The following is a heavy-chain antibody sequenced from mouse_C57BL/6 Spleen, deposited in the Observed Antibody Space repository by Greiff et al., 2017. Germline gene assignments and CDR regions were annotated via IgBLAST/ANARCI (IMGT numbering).Heavy chain of an antibody. D-gene: IGHD1-1*01. V-gene: IGHV5-17*01. Sequence: EVKLVESGGGLVKPEGSLKLSCAASGFTFSDYGMHWVRQAPEKGLEWVAYISSGSSTIYYADTVKGRFTISRDNAKNTLFLQMTSLRSADTAMYYCARRNYGSSYAMDYWGQGTSVTVSS. CDR3: ARRNYGSSYAMDY. CDR2: ISSGSSTI. J-gene: IGHJ4*01. CDR1: GFTFSDYG.